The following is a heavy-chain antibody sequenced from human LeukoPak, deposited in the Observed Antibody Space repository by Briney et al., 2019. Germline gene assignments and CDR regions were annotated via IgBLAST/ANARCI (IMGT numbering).Heavy chain of an antibody. Sequence: GGSLRLSCAASGFTFSNYVMSWVRQAPGKGLEWVSAITASGGSTYYANSVRGRFTISRDNAKNSLYLQMNNLRADDTAVYYCARDSPFGCNWGQGTLVTVSS. D-gene: IGHD2-15*01. V-gene: IGHV3-23*01. J-gene: IGHJ4*02. CDR2: ITASGGST. CDR3: ARDSPFGCN. CDR1: GFTFSNYV.